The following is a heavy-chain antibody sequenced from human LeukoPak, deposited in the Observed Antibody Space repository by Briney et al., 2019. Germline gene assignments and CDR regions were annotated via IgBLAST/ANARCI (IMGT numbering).Heavy chain of an antibody. D-gene: IGHD1-26*01. V-gene: IGHV3-15*01. J-gene: IGHJ4*02. Sequence: PGGSLRLSCAASGLTFSNAWMSWVRQAPGKGLEWVGRIKSKTDGGTTDYAAPVKGRFIISRDDSKNTLYLQMHSLKTEDTAVYYCARARGSYSFDYWGQGTLVTVSS. CDR3: ARARGSYSFDY. CDR2: IKSKTDGGTT. CDR1: GLTFSNAW.